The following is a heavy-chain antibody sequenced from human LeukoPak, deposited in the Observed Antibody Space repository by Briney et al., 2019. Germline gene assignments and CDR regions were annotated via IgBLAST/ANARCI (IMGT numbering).Heavy chain of an antibody. D-gene: IGHD4-17*01. V-gene: IGHV3-9*03. CDR2: ISWNSGSI. Sequence: PGRSLRLSCAASGFTFDDYAMHWVRQAPGKGLEWVSGISWNSGSIGYADSVKGRFTISRDNAKNSLYLQMNSLRAEDMALYYCAKAPLPRVTTGYYFDYWGQGTLVTVSS. CDR3: AKAPLPRVTTGYYFDY. CDR1: GFTFDDYA. J-gene: IGHJ4*02.